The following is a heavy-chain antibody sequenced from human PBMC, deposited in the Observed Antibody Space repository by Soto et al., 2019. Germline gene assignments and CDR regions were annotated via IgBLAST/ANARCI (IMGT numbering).Heavy chain of an antibody. CDR1: GFTFSKYD. Sequence: EVQLLESGGGLVQPGGSLRLSCAASGFTFSKYDMSWVRQAPGKGLEWVSSISRDADATYYADYVKGRFTISRDNSKNTFFLQLNSLRDDDTAVYYCAYSIGWFDAFDIWGQGTMVTVSS. CDR3: AYSIGWFDAFDI. D-gene: IGHD6-19*01. CDR2: ISRDADAT. V-gene: IGHV3-23*01. J-gene: IGHJ3*02.